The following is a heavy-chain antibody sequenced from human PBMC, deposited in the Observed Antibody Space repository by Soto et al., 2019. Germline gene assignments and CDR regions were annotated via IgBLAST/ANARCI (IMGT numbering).Heavy chain of an antibody. V-gene: IGHV3-23*05. CDR1: GFTLDKYT. D-gene: IGHD3-16*01. CDR3: ARGREPGDIWGFSS. Sequence: GGSLRLSCAAFGFTLDKYTMGWVRQAPGKGLEWVAESFSSGGTQYADSVKGRFTISSDNSRNMVFLQMNGLRVEDTALYYCARGREPGDIWGFSSWGKGALVTVS. J-gene: IGHJ4*02. CDR2: SFSSGGT.